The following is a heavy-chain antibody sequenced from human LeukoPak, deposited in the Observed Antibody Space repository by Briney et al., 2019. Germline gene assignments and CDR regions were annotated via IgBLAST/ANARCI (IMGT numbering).Heavy chain of an antibody. CDR2: ISGDGGST. CDR3: ARMASGVTGY. D-gene: IGHD5-24*01. Sequence: GESLRLSCAASGFTFDDYAMHWVRQAPGKGLEWVSLISGDGGSTYYADSVKGRFTISRDNSKNSLYLQMDSLRTEDTALYYCARMASGVTGYWGQGTLVTVSS. CDR1: GFTFDDYA. V-gene: IGHV3-43*02. J-gene: IGHJ4*02.